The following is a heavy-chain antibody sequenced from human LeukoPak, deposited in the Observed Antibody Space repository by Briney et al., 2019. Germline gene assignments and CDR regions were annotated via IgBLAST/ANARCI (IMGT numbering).Heavy chain of an antibody. CDR2: ISAYNGNT. V-gene: IGHV1-18*01. Sequence: ASVKVSCKASGYTFTSYGISWVRQAPGQGLEWMGWISAYNGNTNYAQKLQGRVTMTTDTSTSTAYMELRSLRSDDTAVYYCARWTGRYGARGHFQHWGQGTLVTVSS. CDR3: ARWTGRYGARGHFQH. D-gene: IGHD6-19*01. J-gene: IGHJ1*01. CDR1: GYTFTSYG.